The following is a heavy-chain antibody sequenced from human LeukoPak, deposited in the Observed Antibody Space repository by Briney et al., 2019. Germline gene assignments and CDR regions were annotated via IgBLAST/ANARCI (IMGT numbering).Heavy chain of an antibody. V-gene: IGHV4-34*01. Sequence: SSETLSLTCAVSGVSFNDYYWSWVRRTPGKGLEWIGEINHSGYTNDSPSLKSRVTLSIDTSRKQFSLNLRSVTVADTGIYYCTRMTAGHDYWGQGTLVTVYS. CDR1: GVSFNDYY. CDR3: TRMTAGHDY. D-gene: IGHD2-21*02. J-gene: IGHJ4*02. CDR2: INHSGYT.